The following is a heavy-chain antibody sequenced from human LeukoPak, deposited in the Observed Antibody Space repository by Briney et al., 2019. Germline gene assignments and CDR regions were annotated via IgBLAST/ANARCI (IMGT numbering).Heavy chain of an antibody. CDR3: ARPFGLGDAFDI. J-gene: IGHJ3*02. CDR2: IYYSGST. Sequence: PSQTLSLTCTVSGGSISSGDYYWSWIRQPPGKGLEWIGYIYYSGSTYYNPSLKSRVTISVDTSKNQFSLKLSSVTAADTAVYYRARPFGLGDAFDIWGQGTMVTVSS. V-gene: IGHV4-30-4*01. D-gene: IGHD3-10*01. CDR1: GGSISSGDYY.